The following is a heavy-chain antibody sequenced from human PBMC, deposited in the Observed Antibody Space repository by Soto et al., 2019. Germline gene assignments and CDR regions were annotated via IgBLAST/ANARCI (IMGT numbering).Heavy chain of an antibody. V-gene: IGHV3-9*01. CDR1: GFTFDDYA. J-gene: IGHJ3*01. D-gene: IGHD2-2*01. CDR3: TKGASTSCFSAFDL. Sequence: EVQLVESGGGVVQPGRSLRLSCSASGFTFDDYAMNWVRQAPGKGLEWVSSISWNSGNIVYADSVRGRFTISRDNAKTSLHLQINSLRAEDTALSYCTKGASTSCFSAFDLWGQGTMVTVSS. CDR2: ISWNSGNI.